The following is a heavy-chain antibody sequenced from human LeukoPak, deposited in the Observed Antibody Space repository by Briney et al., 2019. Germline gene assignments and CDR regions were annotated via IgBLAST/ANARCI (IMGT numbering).Heavy chain of an antibody. Sequence: GGSLRLSCAASGFTSSSYAMHWVRQAPGKGLEWVAVISYDGSNKYYADSVKGRFTISRDNSKNTLYLQMNSLRAEDTAVYYCARGETVTNYYYYGMDVWGQGTTVTVSS. CDR2: ISYDGSNK. CDR3: ARGETVTNYYYYGMDV. D-gene: IGHD4-11*01. V-gene: IGHV3-30-3*01. CDR1: GFTSSSYA. J-gene: IGHJ6*02.